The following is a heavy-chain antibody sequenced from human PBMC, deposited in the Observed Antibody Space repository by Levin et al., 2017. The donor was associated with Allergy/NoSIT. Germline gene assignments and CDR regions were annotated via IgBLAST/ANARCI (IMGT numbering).Heavy chain of an antibody. CDR2: INSDGSNT. J-gene: IGHJ4*02. D-gene: IGHD2-2*01. Sequence: GESLKISCAASGFTFSNYWMHWVRQAPGKGLVWVSHINSDGSNTNYADSVKGRFTISRDNAKNTLYLQMNSLRDEDTADYYCARGGCSSTSCLDNWGQGTLVTVSS. V-gene: IGHV3-74*01. CDR3: ARGGCSSTSCLDN. CDR1: GFTFSNYW.